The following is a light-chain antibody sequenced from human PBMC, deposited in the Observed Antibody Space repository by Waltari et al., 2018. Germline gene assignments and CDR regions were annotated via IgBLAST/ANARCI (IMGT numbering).Light chain of an antibody. CDR1: QSISNY. CDR3: HQSYTTPWT. Sequence: DIQMTQSPSSLSASVGDRVTITCRASQSISNYLNWYQQIPGKAPRLLIYSASSLQSGVPSRFSGSVSGTHFTLTISSLQPEDFATYSCHQSYTTPWTFGQGTKVEIK. CDR2: SAS. J-gene: IGKJ1*01. V-gene: IGKV1-39*01.